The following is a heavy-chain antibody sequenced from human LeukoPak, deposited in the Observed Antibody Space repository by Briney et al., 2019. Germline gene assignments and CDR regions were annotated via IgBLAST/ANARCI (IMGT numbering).Heavy chain of an antibody. J-gene: IGHJ6*02. CDR2: MNPNSGNT. Sequence: ASVKVSCKASGYTFTSYDINWVRQATGQGLEWMGWMNPNSGNTGYAQKFQGRVTMTRNTSISTAYMELSSLRSEDTAVYYCARFPKDGSGSSNYYGMDVWGQGTTVTVSS. V-gene: IGHV1-8*01. D-gene: IGHD3-10*01. CDR1: GYTFTSYD. CDR3: ARFPKDGSGSSNYYGMDV.